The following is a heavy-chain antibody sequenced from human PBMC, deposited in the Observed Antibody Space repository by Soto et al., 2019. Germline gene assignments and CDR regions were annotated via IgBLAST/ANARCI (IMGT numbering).Heavy chain of an antibody. CDR1: GFSLRASGVN. CDR2: IYWDDDE. D-gene: IGHD2-8*01. V-gene: IGHV2-5*02. Sequence: QITLKESGPTLVKPTQTLTLTCTFSGFSLRASGVNVGWIRQSPGKALEWLALIYWDDDERYNPSLRSRLTITKDTSKNLVVLTMTNVDSVDTATYYCAHRVSEAFDIWGQGTLVTVSS. CDR3: AHRVSEAFDI. J-gene: IGHJ3*02.